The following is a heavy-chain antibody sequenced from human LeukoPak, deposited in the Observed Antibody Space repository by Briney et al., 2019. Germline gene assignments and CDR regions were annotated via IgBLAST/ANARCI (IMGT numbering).Heavy chain of an antibody. J-gene: IGHJ4*02. CDR3: ARGAVGGYNDY. Sequence: GGSLRLSCAASGFTFSNAWMSWVRQAPGKGLEWVGRIKSKTDGGTTDYAAPVKGRFTISRDDSKNTLYLQMNSLKTEDTAVYYCARGAVGGYNDYWGQGILVIVSS. CDR1: GFTFSNAW. CDR2: IKSKTDGGTT. D-gene: IGHD5-24*01. V-gene: IGHV3-15*01.